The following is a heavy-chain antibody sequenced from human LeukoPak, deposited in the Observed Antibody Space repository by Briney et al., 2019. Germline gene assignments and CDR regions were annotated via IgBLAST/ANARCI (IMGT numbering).Heavy chain of an antibody. Sequence: SGTLSLTCTVSGGSLSNYYWSWSRQPPGKGLEWIGYIFYSGSTNYNPSLKSRVTMSVDTSKNQFSLKLTSVTAADAAVYYCARTSITVAMDYWGQGALVTVSS. CDR1: GGSLSNYY. CDR3: ARTSITVAMDY. CDR2: IFYSGST. V-gene: IGHV4-59*08. D-gene: IGHD6-19*01. J-gene: IGHJ4*02.